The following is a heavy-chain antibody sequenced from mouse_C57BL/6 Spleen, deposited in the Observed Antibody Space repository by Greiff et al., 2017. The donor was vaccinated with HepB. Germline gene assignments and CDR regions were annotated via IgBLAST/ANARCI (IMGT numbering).Heavy chain of an antibody. CDR2: IDPETGGT. CDR1: GYTFTDYE. J-gene: IGHJ2*01. D-gene: IGHD1-1*01. CDR3: TTHYYGSRDDY. V-gene: IGHV1-15*01. Sequence: QVQLKQSGAELVRPGASVTLSCKASGYTFTDYEMHWVKQTPVHGLEWIGAIDPETGGTAYNQKFKGKAILTADKSSSTAYMELRSLTSEDSAVYYCTTHYYGSRDDYWGQGTTLTVSS.